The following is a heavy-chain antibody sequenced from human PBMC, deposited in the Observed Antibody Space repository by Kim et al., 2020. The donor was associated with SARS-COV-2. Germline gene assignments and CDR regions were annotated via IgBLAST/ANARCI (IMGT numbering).Heavy chain of an antibody. Sequence: YYADSMKGRFTISRDNSKNTMYLQMNSLRAEDTAVYYCAKLKAVAGNFDYWGQGTLVTVSS. CDR3: AKLKAVAGNFDY. D-gene: IGHD6-19*01. J-gene: IGHJ4*02. V-gene: IGHV3-23*01.